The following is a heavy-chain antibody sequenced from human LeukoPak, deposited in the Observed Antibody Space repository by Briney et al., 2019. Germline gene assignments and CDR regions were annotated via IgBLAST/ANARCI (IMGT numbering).Heavy chain of an antibody. CDR1: GGSISSYY. CDR3: AGGLLCFGESGRASWFDP. CDR2: IYTSGST. J-gene: IGHJ5*02. Sequence: SATLSLTCTVSGGSISSYYWSWIRQPAGKGLEWIGRIYTSGSTNYNPSLKSRVTMSVDTPKNQFSLKLSSVTAAYTAVHYGAGGLLCFGESGRASWFDPWGQGTQVTVSS. V-gene: IGHV4-4*07. D-gene: IGHD3-10*01.